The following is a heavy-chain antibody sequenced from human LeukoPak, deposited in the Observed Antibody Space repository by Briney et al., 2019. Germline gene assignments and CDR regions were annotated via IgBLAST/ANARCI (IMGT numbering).Heavy chain of an antibody. V-gene: IGHV1-8*01. CDR1: GYTFTSYD. D-gene: IGHD4-17*01. CDR2: MNPNSGYT. CDR3: VRVYGAIDY. Sequence: VASVKVSCKTSGYTFTSYDIIWVRQATGQGLEWMGWMNPNSGYTGFAQKFQGRVTMTRDTSISTAYMELSSLRSEDTAVYYCVRVYGAIDYWGQGTLVTVSS. J-gene: IGHJ4*02.